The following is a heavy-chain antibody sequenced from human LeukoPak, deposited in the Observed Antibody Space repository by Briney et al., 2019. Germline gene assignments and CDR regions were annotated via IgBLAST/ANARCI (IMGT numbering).Heavy chain of an antibody. V-gene: IGHV1-2*02. Sequence: GASVKVSCKASGFTLTGYYMHWVRQDPRQGLQWMGWIKPNSGDTDYAQKFQGRDTMTRDTSISTVYMELSSLRSDDTAVYYCARADSVPAGDYHYWYMDVWGKGTTVTVSS. J-gene: IGHJ6*03. CDR2: IKPNSGDT. CDR3: ARADSVPAGDYHYWYMDV. CDR1: GFTLTGYY. D-gene: IGHD2-2*01.